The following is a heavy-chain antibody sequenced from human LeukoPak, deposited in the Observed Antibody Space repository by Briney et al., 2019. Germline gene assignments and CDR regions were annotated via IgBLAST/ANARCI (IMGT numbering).Heavy chain of an antibody. Sequence: KPSETLSLTCTVSGDSINSSSYYWGWIRQPPGKGLEWIGSIYYSGSTFYNPSLKSRVTISVDTSKNQFSLKLTSVTAADTAVYCCARHALNYGGHSDSWGQGTLVTVSS. D-gene: IGHD4/OR15-4a*01. CDR2: IYYSGST. J-gene: IGHJ4*02. V-gene: IGHV4-39*01. CDR3: ARHALNYGGHSDS. CDR1: GDSINSSSYY.